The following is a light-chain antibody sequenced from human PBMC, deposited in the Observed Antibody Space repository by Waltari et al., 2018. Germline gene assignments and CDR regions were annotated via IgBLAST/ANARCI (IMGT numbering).Light chain of an antibody. CDR1: QTITNT. J-gene: IGKJ5*01. CDR3: QQYNNWLSVT. CDR2: GAS. Sequence: EIVVTQSPATLSVSPGERATLSCRTSQTITNTLAWYQQKPGQTPRLLIYGASTRAIGIPARFSGSGSGTEFTLTISSLQSEDFAVYYCQQYNNWLSVTFGQGTRLEI. V-gene: IGKV3-15*01.